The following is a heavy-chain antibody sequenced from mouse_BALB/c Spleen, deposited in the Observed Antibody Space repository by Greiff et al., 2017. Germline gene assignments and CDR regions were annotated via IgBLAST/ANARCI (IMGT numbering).Heavy chain of an antibody. CDR1: GFTFSSYA. CDR2: ISSGGSYT. J-gene: IGHJ2*01. Sequence: EVMLVESGGGLVKPGGSLKLSCAASGFTFSSYAMSWVRQSPEKRLEWVAEISSGGSYTYYPDTVTGRFTISRDNAKNTLYLEMSSLRSEDTAMYYCARGDYYGSSYVGVDYWGQGTTLTVSS. D-gene: IGHD1-1*01. V-gene: IGHV5-9-4*01. CDR3: ARGDYYGSSYVGVDY.